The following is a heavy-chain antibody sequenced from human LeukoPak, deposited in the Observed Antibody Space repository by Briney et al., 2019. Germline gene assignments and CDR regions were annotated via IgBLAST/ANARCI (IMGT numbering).Heavy chain of an antibody. CDR2: IIPILGIA. D-gene: IGHD3-22*01. J-gene: IGHJ4*02. V-gene: IGHV1-69*04. CDR1: GGTFSSYT. Sequence: ASVKVSCKASGGTFSSYTISWVRQAPGQGLEWMGRIIPILGIANYAQKFQGRVTITADKSTSTAYMELSSLRSEDTAVYYCARDASIYDNSAYYYLWWGQGTLVTVSS. CDR3: ARDASIYDNSAYYYLW.